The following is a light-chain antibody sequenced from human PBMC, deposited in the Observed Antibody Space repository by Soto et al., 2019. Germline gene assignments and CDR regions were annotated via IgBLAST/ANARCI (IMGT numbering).Light chain of an antibody. CDR1: QSVAGS. Sequence: EIVLTQSPGTLSLSPGERATLSCRASQSVAGSFAWYQQKPGQAPRLLIYGTSARATGIPVRFSGSGSETEFTLTISSLQSEDFSVYYCQQYNKWPWTFGQGTKV. CDR2: GTS. V-gene: IGKV3-15*01. CDR3: QQYNKWPWT. J-gene: IGKJ1*01.